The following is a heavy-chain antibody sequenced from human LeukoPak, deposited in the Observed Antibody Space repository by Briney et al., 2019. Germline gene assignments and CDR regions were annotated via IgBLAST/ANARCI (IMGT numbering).Heavy chain of an antibody. CDR1: GFVFSTYW. CDR2: INLDGNEE. V-gene: IGHV3-7*01. J-gene: IGHJ4*02. D-gene: IGHD3/OR15-3a*01. CDR3: ASGRHDFLH. Sequence: GGSLRLSCAAPGFVFSTYWMTWVRQAPGKGLEWVANINLDGNEEHYVDSSLKGRFTISRDNAKNSLYLQMTSLRVEDTAVYYCASGRHDFLHWGQGTLVTVSS.